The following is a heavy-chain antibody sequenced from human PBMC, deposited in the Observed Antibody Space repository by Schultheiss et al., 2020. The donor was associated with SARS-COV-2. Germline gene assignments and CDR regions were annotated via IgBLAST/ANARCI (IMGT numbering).Heavy chain of an antibody. CDR2: IWYDGSHR. V-gene: IGHV3-33*08. Sequence: GGSLRLSCAASGFTFSNFGIHWVRQAPGKGLEWVAVIWYDGSHRYYADSVKGRFNIFRDNSRSTLYLLMNGLRVEDSAVYYCARDRNSNPQYLYYYMDVWGKGTTVTVSS. CDR1: GFTFSNFG. CDR3: ARDRNSNPQYLYYYMDV. J-gene: IGHJ6*03. D-gene: IGHD4-11*01.